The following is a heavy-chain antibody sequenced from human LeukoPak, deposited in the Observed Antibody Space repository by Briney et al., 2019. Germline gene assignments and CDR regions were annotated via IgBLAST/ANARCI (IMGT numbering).Heavy chain of an antibody. J-gene: IGHJ4*02. CDR2: INHSGST. CDR1: GGSFSGYY. Sequence: SETLSLTCAVYGGSFSGYYWSWIRQPPGKGLEWIGEINHSGSTNYNPSLKSRVTISVDTSKNQFSLKLSSVTAADTAVYYCARLGRDYYDSSGYYHYWGQGTLVTVSS. D-gene: IGHD3-22*01. CDR3: ARLGRDYYDSSGYYHY. V-gene: IGHV4-34*01.